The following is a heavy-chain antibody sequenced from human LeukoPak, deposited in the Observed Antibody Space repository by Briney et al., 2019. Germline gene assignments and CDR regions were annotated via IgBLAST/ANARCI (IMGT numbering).Heavy chain of an antibody. D-gene: IGHD6-13*01. V-gene: IGHV1-69*10. J-gene: IGHJ5*02. Sequence: SVTVSCKASGGTFSSYAISWVRQAPGQGLEWMGRIIPILGIANYAQKFQGRVTITADKSTSTAYMELSSLRSEDTAVYYCARIAAAGYSHFFDPWGQGTLVTVSS. CDR3: ARIAAAGYSHFFDP. CDR1: GGTFSSYA. CDR2: IIPILGIA.